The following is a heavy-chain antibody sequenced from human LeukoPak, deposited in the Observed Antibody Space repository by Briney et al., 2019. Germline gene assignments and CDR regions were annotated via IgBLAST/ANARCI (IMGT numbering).Heavy chain of an antibody. V-gene: IGHV3-53*01. CDR3: ARELKAYYYGSETNNWFDP. Sequence: PGGSLRLSCAASGFTVSSNYMSWVRQAPGKGLEWVSVIYSGGSTYYADSVKGRFTISRDNSKNTLYLQMNSLRAEDTAVYYCARELKAYYYGSETNNWFDPWGQGTLVTVSS. CDR1: GFTVSSNY. D-gene: IGHD3-10*01. J-gene: IGHJ5*02. CDR2: IYSGGST.